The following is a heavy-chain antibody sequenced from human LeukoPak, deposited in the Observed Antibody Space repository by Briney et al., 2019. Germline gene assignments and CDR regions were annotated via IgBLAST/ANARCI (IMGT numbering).Heavy chain of an antibody. Sequence: GRSLRLSCAASGFTFSSNAMSWARQAPGKGLEWVSAISGSGGSTYYADSVKGRFTISRDNSKNTLYLQMNSLRAEDTAVYYCAKDRGGSYTWFFDYWGQGTLVTVSS. V-gene: IGHV3-23*01. J-gene: IGHJ4*02. D-gene: IGHD1-26*01. CDR2: ISGSGGST. CDR3: AKDRGGSYTWFFDY. CDR1: GFTFSSNA.